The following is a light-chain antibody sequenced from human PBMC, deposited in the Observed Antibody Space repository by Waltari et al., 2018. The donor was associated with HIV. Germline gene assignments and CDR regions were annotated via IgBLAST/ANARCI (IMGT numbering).Light chain of an antibody. CDR1: SSNLGSNY. J-gene: IGLJ2*01. CDR2: RNN. Sequence: QSVLTQPPSASGTPGPRVTIPCSGSSSNLGSNYVYWSQQLPGTAPKLLIYRNNQRPSGVPDRFSGSKSGTSASLAISGLRSEDEADYYCAAWDDSLRAGVFGGGTKLTVL. CDR3: AAWDDSLRAGV. V-gene: IGLV1-47*01.